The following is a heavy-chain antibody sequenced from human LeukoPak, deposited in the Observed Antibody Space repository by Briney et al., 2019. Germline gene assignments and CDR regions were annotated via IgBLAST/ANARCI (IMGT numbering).Heavy chain of an antibody. D-gene: IGHD2-2*01. CDR2: ISWNSGRI. J-gene: IGHJ3*02. CDR3: AKGRYCSSTSCLMGYHWGAFDI. V-gene: IGHV3-9*03. Sequence: GRSLRLSCAAPGFHLCYYAMPSVRQAPGKGLEWVSGISWNSGRIGYAESVKGRFTNSRDNDKNSLSLQLNSLRDEDMSLHYCAKGRYCSSTSCLMGYHWGAFDIWGQGTMVTVSS. CDR1: GFHLCYYA.